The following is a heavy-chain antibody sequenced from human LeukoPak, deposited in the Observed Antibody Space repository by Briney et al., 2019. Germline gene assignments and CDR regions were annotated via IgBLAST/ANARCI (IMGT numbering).Heavy chain of an antibody. CDR2: ISWNSGSI. V-gene: IGHV3-9*01. J-gene: IGHJ4*02. D-gene: IGHD3-22*01. CDR3: ARGTVVIPN. CDR1: GFTFDDYA. Sequence: GRSLRLSCAASGFTFDDYAMHWVRQAPGKGLEWVSGISWNSGSIGYADSVKGRFTISRDNAKNTLYPQMNSLRAEDTAVYYCARGTVVIPNWGQGTLVTVSS.